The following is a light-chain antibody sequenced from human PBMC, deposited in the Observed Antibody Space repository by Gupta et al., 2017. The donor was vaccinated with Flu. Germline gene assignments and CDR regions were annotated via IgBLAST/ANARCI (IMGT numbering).Light chain of an antibody. V-gene: IGKV3-20*01. Sequence: LSLSPSPLSFSPMARATFSCRASQRVSSSFFAWYQQEPGQAPRLLIYGASGRATGIPHRCSDRGSRTVFTLTISRLEPEYVAVYYCQHYGTPPLTFGRGTKVEIK. J-gene: IGKJ4*01. CDR2: GAS. CDR3: QHYGTPPLT. CDR1: QRVSSSF.